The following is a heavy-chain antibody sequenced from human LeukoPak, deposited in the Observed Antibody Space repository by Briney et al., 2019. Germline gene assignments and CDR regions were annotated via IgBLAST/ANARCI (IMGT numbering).Heavy chain of an antibody. Sequence: GGSLRLSCAASGFTFSSYSMNWVRQAPGKGLEWVSYISSSSSTIYYADSVKGRFTISRDNAKNSLYLQMNSLRAEDTAVYYCARESYYYDSSGYYSRKPFDYWGQGTLVTVSS. CDR2: ISSSSSTI. CDR3: ARESYYYDSSGYYSRKPFDY. D-gene: IGHD3-22*01. V-gene: IGHV3-48*01. CDR1: GFTFSSYS. J-gene: IGHJ4*02.